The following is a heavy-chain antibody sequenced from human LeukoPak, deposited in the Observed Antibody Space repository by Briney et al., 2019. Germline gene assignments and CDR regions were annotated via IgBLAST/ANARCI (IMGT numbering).Heavy chain of an antibody. CDR3: ARHFSGAAAPLPFDY. CDR1: GDSIYSNNW. D-gene: IGHD6-13*01. CDR2: IYHTGST. V-gene: IGHV4-4*02. J-gene: IGHJ4*02. Sequence: SGTLSLTCAVSGDSIYSNNWWSWVRQSPGKGLEWIGEIYHTGSTNSNPSLKSRVTISVDMSKNQFSLKLRSVTAADTAVYYCARHFSGAAAPLPFDYWGQGTLVTASS.